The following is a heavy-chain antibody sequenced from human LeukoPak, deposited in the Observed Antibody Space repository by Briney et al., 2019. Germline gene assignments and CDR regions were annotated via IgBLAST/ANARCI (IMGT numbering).Heavy chain of an antibody. CDR2: IYTSGST. V-gene: IGHV4-4*07. CDR1: GGSISSYY. D-gene: IGHD6-19*01. J-gene: IGHJ4*02. Sequence: PSETLSLTCTVSGGSISSYYWSWIRQPAGKGLEWIGRIYTSGSTNYNPSLKSRVTISLDTSKNQFSLRLSSVTAADTAVYYCARVGQWLVQVDCWGQGTLVTVSS. CDR3: ARVGQWLVQVDC.